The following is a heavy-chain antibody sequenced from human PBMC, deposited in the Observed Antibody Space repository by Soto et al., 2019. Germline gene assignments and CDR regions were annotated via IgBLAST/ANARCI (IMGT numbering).Heavy chain of an antibody. CDR2: IKQDGSEK. J-gene: IGHJ6*03. V-gene: IGHV3-7*01. CDR3: ARERPTYYYYYMDV. Sequence: GGSLRLSCAASGFTFSSYWMSWVRQAPGKGLEWVANIKQDGSEKYYVDSVKGRFTISRDNAKNSLYLQMNSLRAEDTDVYYCARERPTYYYYYMDVWGKGTTVTVSS. CDR1: GFTFSSYW.